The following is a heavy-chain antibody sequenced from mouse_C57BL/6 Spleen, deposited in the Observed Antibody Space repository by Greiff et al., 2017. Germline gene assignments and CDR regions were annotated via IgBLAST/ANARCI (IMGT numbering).Heavy chain of an antibody. J-gene: IGHJ3*01. V-gene: IGHV5-6*01. CDR2: ISSGGSFT. CDR1: GFTFSSYG. CDR3: ARHDYSNY. D-gene: IGHD2-5*01. Sequence: EVQLQESGGDLVKPGGSLKLSCAASGFTFSSYGMSWVRQTPDKRLEWVATISSGGSFTYYPDSVKGRFTIYRDNAKNTLYLQMSSLKSEDTAMYYCARHDYSNYWGQGTLVTVSA.